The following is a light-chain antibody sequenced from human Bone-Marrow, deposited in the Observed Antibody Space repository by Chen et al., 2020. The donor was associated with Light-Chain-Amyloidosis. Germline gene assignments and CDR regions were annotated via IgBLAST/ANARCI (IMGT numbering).Light chain of an antibody. V-gene: IGKV3-11*01. CDR2: DAS. J-gene: IGKJ5*01. CDR3: QQRNNWPPSIT. Sequence: EIVLTQSPATLSLSPGERAILSCRASQSVGTYLAWYQQKPGQAPRLLIYDASHRATGIPARFSGSGSGTDFTLTLSSLEPEDFAVYYCQQRNNWPPSITFGQGTRLEMK. CDR1: QSVGTY.